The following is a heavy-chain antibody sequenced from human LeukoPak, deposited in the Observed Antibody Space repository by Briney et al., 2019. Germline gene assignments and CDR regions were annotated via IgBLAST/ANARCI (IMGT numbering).Heavy chain of an antibody. V-gene: IGHV3-64*01. Sequence: GGSLRLSCTVSGFTVSSNSMSWVRQAPGKGLEYVSAISSNGGSTYYANSVKGRFTISRDNSKNTLYLQMGSLRAEDMAVYYCARDAAVAASDWGQGTLVTVSS. CDR2: ISSNGGST. CDR1: GFTVSSNS. J-gene: IGHJ4*02. D-gene: IGHD6-19*01. CDR3: ARDAAVAASD.